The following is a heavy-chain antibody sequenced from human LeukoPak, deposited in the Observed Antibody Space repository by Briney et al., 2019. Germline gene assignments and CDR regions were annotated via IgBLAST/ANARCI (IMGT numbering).Heavy chain of an antibody. CDR2: IKQDGSEK. CDR1: GFTFSSYA. D-gene: IGHD6-19*01. V-gene: IGHV3-7*01. J-gene: IGHJ6*03. CDR3: ARVVSIAVAGYYYYMDV. Sequence: QPGGSLRLSCAASGFTFSSYAMHWVRQAPGKGLEWVANIKQDGSEKYYVDSVKGRFTISRDNAKNSLYLQMNSLRAEDTAVYYCARVVSIAVAGYYYYMDVWGKGTTVTISS.